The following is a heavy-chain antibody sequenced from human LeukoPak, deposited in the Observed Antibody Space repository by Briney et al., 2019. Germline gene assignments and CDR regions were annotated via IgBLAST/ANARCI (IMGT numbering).Heavy chain of an antibody. D-gene: IGHD2-21*02. CDR2: ISAYNDNT. Sequence: ASVKVSCKASGYTFTSYDITWVRQAPGQGLEWMEWISAYNDNTDYARKLQGRVTMTTDTSTSTAYMELRSLTSDDTAVYYCARGGGDSGFLDYWGQGTLVTVSS. V-gene: IGHV1-18*01. J-gene: IGHJ4*02. CDR1: GYTFTSYD. CDR3: ARGGGDSGFLDY.